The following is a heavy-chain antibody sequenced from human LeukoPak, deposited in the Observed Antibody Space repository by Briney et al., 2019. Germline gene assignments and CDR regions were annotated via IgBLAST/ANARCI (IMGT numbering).Heavy chain of an antibody. Sequence: SETLSLTCTVSGGSISSGSYYWRWIRQPAGKGLEWIGRIYTSGSTNYNPSLKSRVTISVDTSKNQFSLKLSSVTAADTAAYYCARGVGAAAGLYYYYGMDVWGQGTTVTVSS. CDR2: IYTSGST. CDR1: GGSISSGSYY. D-gene: IGHD6-13*01. CDR3: ARGVGAAAGLYYYYGMDV. V-gene: IGHV4-61*02. J-gene: IGHJ6*02.